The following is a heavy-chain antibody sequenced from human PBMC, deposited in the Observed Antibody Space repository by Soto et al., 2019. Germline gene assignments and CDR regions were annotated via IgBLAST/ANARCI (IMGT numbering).Heavy chain of an antibody. CDR2: ISGSGGST. CDR3: AKDTAARRVVSSRGP. CDR1: GFTFSSYA. V-gene: IGHV3-23*01. Sequence: PGGSLRLSCAASGFTFSSYAMSWVRQAPGKGLEWVSAISGSGGSTYYADSVKGRFTISRDNSKNTLYLQMNSLRAEDTAVYYCAKDTAARRVVSSRGPWGQGTLVTVSS. D-gene: IGHD6-6*01. J-gene: IGHJ5*02.